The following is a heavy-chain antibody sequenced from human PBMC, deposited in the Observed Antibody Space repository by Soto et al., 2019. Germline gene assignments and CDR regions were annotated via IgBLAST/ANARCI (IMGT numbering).Heavy chain of an antibody. D-gene: IGHD6-13*01. CDR2: ISYDESSR. CDR1: GFSFSSYG. CDR3: AKDRDSYSSRPIGWFHP. Sequence: QVQLVESGGGVVQPGRSLRLSCAASGFSFSSYGMVWVRQAPGKGLEWVALISYDESSRNYADSVRGRFTISRDNSKNTLYLQMNSLRPEDTALYYCAKDRDSYSSRPIGWFHPWGQGTLVTVSS. V-gene: IGHV3-30-3*01. J-gene: IGHJ5*02.